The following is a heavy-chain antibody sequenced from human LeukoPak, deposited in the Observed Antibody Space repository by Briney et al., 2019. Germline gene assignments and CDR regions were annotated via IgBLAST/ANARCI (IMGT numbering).Heavy chain of an antibody. Sequence: SETLSLTCTVSGGSISSYYWSWIRQPPGKGLEWIGYIYYSGSTNYIPSLKSRVTISVDTSKNQFSLKLSSVTAADTAVYYCARFGDRYYGSGSYPNWFDPWGQGTLVTVSS. D-gene: IGHD3-10*01. CDR1: GGSISSYY. CDR2: IYYSGST. J-gene: IGHJ5*02. CDR3: ARFGDRYYGSGSYPNWFDP. V-gene: IGHV4-59*01.